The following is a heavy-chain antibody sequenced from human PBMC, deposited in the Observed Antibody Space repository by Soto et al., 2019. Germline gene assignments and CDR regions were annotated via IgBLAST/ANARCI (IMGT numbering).Heavy chain of an antibody. CDR1: GFTFSSYA. J-gene: IGHJ4*02. V-gene: IGHV3-30-3*01. CDR3: ARAAITGTTGLDY. CDR2: ISYDGSNK. Sequence: QVQLVESGGGVVQPGRSLRLSCAASGFTFSSYAMHWVRQAPGKGLEWVAVISYDGSNKYYADSVKGRFTISRDNSKNTLYLQMNSLRAEDTAVYYCARAAITGTTGLDYWGQGTLVTVSS. D-gene: IGHD1-7*01.